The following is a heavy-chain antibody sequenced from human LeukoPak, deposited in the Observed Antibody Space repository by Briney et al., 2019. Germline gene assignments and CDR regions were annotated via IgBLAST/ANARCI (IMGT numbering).Heavy chain of an antibody. V-gene: IGHV4-34*01. D-gene: IGHD5-18*01. CDR3: AREYGQLWFRGYYYYGMDV. CDR1: GGSFSGYN. J-gene: IGHJ6*02. CDR2: INHSGST. Sequence: PSETLSLTCAVYGGSFSGYNWSWIRQPPGKGLEWIGEINHSGSTNYNPSLKSRVTISVDTSKNQFSLKLSSVTAADTAVYYCAREYGQLWFRGYYYYGMDVWGQGTTVTVSS.